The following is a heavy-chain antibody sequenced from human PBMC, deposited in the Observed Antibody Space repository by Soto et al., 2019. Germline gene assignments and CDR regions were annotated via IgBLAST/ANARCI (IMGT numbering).Heavy chain of an antibody. CDR2: FSGSSTYI. CDR1: GFTFSIYT. V-gene: IGHV3-21*01. Sequence: EVQLVESGGGLVKPGGSLRLSCAASGFTFSIYTMNWVRQAPGKGLEWVSSFSGSSTYIYYADSLKGRFTISRDNAKNSLSLQMNTLRAEDTAVYYCARGKGDDYGFDYWGQGTLVTVSS. CDR3: ARGKGDDYGFDY. D-gene: IGHD4-17*01. J-gene: IGHJ4*02.